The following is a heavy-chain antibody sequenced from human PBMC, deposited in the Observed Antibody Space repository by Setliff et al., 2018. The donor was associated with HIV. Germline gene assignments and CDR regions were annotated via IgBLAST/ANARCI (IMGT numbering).Heavy chain of an antibody. CDR2: INPVGRND. D-gene: IGHD3-22*01. CDR3: ASRDTSRYFDDY. Sequence: SETLSLTCAVYGGSISGYYWSWIRQPPGKGLEWIGEINPVGRNDNYNPSLNNRAAIVLDTSKNQFSLWLTSVTAADTAVYYCASRDTSRYFDDYWGQGTLVTVSS. V-gene: IGHV4-34*04. J-gene: IGHJ4*02. CDR1: GGSISGYY.